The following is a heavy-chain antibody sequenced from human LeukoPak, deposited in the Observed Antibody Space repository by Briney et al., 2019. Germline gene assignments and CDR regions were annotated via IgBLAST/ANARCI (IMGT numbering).Heavy chain of an antibody. Sequence: GGSLRLSCAASGFTFSSYWMHWVRQPRGKGLVWVSRINSDGSSTSYADSVKGRFTISRDNAKNTLYLQMNSLRAEDTAVYYCAREGWELLRIYVGWGQGTLVTVSS. CDR3: AREGWELLRIYVG. V-gene: IGHV3-74*01. D-gene: IGHD1-26*01. J-gene: IGHJ4*02. CDR1: GFTFSSYW. CDR2: INSDGSST.